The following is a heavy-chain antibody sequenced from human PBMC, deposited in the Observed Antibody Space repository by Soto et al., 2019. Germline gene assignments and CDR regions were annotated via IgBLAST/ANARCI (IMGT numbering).Heavy chain of an antibody. CDR1: GYTFTSYG. CDR2: ISAYNGNT. D-gene: IGHD3-3*01. CDR3: ARGGVSSDFWSGRYALDI. Sequence: QVQLVQGGAEVKRPGASVKVSCKASGYTFTSYGISWVRQAPGQGLEWMGWISAYNGNTNYAQKLQGRVTMTTDTSMSTAYMELRSLRSDDTAVYYCARGGVSSDFWSGRYALDIWGQGTMVTVSS. V-gene: IGHV1-18*01. J-gene: IGHJ3*02.